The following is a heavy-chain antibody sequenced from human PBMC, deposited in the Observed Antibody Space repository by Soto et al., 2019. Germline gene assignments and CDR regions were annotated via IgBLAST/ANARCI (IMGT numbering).Heavy chain of an antibody. J-gene: IGHJ3*02. Sequence: AASVKVSCKASGYTFLSYGVSWVRQAPGQGLEWMGWISAYNGDTKNAQMLQGRVTMTTDTSTSTAYMELRSLTSGDTAVYYCARDEYGSGINAFDIWGQGTMVTVSS. CDR3: ARDEYGSGINAFDI. CDR1: GYTFLSYG. CDR2: ISAYNGDT. V-gene: IGHV1-18*01. D-gene: IGHD3-10*01.